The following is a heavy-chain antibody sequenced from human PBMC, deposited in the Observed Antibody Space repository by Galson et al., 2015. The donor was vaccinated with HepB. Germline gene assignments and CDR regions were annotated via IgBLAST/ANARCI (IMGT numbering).Heavy chain of an antibody. V-gene: IGHV3-74*01. Sequence: SLRLSCAASGFTFSSYWMHWVRQAPGKGLVWVSRFNSDGSSTSYADSVKGRFTISRDNAKNTLYLQMNSLRAEDTAIYYCARDRSSDYYGSFDYWGQGTLVTASS. CDR1: GFTFSSYW. CDR2: FNSDGSST. J-gene: IGHJ4*02. CDR3: ARDRSSDYYGSFDY. D-gene: IGHD3-22*01.